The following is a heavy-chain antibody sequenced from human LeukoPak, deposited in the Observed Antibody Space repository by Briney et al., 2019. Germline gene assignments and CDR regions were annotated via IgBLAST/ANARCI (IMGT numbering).Heavy chain of an antibody. J-gene: IGHJ5*02. D-gene: IGHD3-3*01. V-gene: IGHV4-34*01. CDR1: GFTFSTYW. Sequence: GSLRLSCSASGFTFSTYWMSWVRQAPGKGLEWIGEINHSGSTNYNPSLKSRVTISVDTSKNQFSLKLSSVTAADTAVYYCARGPLRSGYYRPNWFDPWGQGTLVTVSS. CDR2: INHSGST. CDR3: ARGPLRSGYYRPNWFDP.